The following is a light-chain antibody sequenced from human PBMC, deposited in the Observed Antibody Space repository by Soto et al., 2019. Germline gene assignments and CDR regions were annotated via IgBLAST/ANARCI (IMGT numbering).Light chain of an antibody. Sequence: EIVLTQSPGTLSLSPGDRATLSCSASQTVSSNFLAWYQQRPAQAPRLLIHGASTGATGITDRFSGSVSGTDFTLIISGLEPEDFAVYYCQQYGTSPATFGQGTKVDIK. CDR1: QTVSSNF. CDR2: GAS. J-gene: IGKJ1*01. CDR3: QQYGTSPAT. V-gene: IGKV3-20*01.